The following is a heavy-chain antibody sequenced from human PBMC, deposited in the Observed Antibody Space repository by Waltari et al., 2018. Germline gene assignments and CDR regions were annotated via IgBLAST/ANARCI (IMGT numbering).Heavy chain of an antibody. CDR1: GGTFSSYA. CDR2: IIPIFGTA. V-gene: IGHV1-69*01. D-gene: IGHD3-3*01. J-gene: IGHJ6*02. Sequence: QVQLVQSGAEVKKPGSSVKVSCKASGGTFSSYAISWVRQAPGQGLEWMGGIIPIFGTANYAQKVQGRVTITADESTSTAYMELSSLRSEDTAVYYCARDNEPKYYDFGSGPGVWGQGTTVTVSS. CDR3: ARDNEPKYYDFGSGPGV.